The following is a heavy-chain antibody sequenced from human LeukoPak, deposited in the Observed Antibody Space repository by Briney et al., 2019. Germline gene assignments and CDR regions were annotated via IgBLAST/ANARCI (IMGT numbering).Heavy chain of an antibody. CDR3: ARQTYPGGCGWYSGTYYFDY. CDR1: GGSFSGYY. D-gene: IGHD6-19*01. J-gene: IGHJ4*02. CDR2: IYHSGTT. Sequence: SETLSLTCAVYGGSFSGYYWSWIRQPPGKGLEWIGEIYHSGTTNFNPSLKSRVTISVDTSKYQFSLKLSSVTAADTAVYYCARQTYPGGCGWYSGTYYFDYWGQGTLVTVSS. V-gene: IGHV4-34*01.